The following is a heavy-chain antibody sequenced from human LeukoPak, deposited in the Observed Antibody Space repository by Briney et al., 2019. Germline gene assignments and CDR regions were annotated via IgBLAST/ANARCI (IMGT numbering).Heavy chain of an antibody. CDR2: ISGSDGST. Sequence: PGGSLRLSCAASGFTFSSYAMSWVRQAPGKGLEWVSGISGSDGSTYYADSVKGRFTISRDNSKNTLYLQMNSLRAEDTAVYYCARAGGSYCSGGSCTHGWFDPWGQGTLVTVSS. D-gene: IGHD2-15*01. V-gene: IGHV3-23*01. J-gene: IGHJ5*02. CDR3: ARAGGSYCSGGSCTHGWFDP. CDR1: GFTFSSYA.